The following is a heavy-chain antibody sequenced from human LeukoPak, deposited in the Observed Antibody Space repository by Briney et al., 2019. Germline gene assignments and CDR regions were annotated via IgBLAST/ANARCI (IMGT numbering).Heavy chain of an antibody. D-gene: IGHD3-16*01. V-gene: IGHV3-30*18. CDR3: AKEKGGLDY. Sequence: GGSLRLSCAASGFTFSSYGMHWVRQAPGKGLEWVAVISYDGSNKYYADSVKGRFTISRDNSKNTLYLQMNSLRAEDTAVYYCAKEKGGLDYWGQGTLVTVSS. CDR1: GFTFSSYG. CDR2: ISYDGSNK. J-gene: IGHJ4*02.